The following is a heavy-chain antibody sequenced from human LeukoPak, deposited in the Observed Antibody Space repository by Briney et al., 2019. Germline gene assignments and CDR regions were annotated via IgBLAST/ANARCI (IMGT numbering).Heavy chain of an antibody. Sequence: GGSLRLSCAASGFTFSGYWMYWVRQGPGKGLVWVSLINRDGTSTAYADSVKGRFTTSRDNAKNTVYLQMNSLRADDTAVYYYARYLSPVGFGKLSSFDYWGQGSLVTVSS. J-gene: IGHJ4*02. CDR3: ARYLSPVGFGKLSSFDY. CDR1: GFTFSGYW. CDR2: INRDGTST. D-gene: IGHD3-10*01. V-gene: IGHV3-74*01.